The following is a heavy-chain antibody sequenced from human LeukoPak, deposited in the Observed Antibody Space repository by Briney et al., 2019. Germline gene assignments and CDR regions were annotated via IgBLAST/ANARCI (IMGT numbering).Heavy chain of an antibody. V-gene: IGHV1-69*13. J-gene: IGHJ3*02. CDR3: ARDRPTNPHLYYYDSSGSRGGFDI. Sequence: VKVSCKASGGTFSSYAISWVRQAPGQGLEWMGGIIPIFGTANYAQKFQGRVTITADESTSTAYMELSSLRSEDTAVYYCARDRPTNPHLYYYDSSGSRGGFDIWGQGTMVTVSS. CDR1: GGTFSSYA. CDR2: IIPIFGTA. D-gene: IGHD3-22*01.